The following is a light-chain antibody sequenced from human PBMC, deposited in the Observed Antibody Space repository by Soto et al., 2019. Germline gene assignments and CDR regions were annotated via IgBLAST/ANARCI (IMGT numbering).Light chain of an antibody. CDR2: GAS. J-gene: IGKJ2*01. Sequence: EIVMTQSPATLSVSPGERATLSCSASQSVSNNLAWYQQKPGQAPRLLMYGASTRATGIPARFSGSGSGTEFTLAISSLQSEDFAVYYCQQYNNWPVYTFGQGTKLEIK. CDR3: QQYNNWPVYT. CDR1: QSVSNN. V-gene: IGKV3-15*01.